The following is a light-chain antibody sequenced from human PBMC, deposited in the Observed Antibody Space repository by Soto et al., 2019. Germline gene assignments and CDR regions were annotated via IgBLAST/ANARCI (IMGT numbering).Light chain of an antibody. Sequence: QSVLTQPASVSGSPGQSIAISCTGTSGDVGAYDYVSWYQHHPDKAPKLMIYEVSNRPSGVSDRFSGSKSVYTATLTISGLQAEDEADYYCASHTTSDTRVFGTGTKATV. CDR2: EVS. CDR3: ASHTTSDTRV. CDR1: SGDVGAYDY. J-gene: IGLJ1*01. V-gene: IGLV2-14*01.